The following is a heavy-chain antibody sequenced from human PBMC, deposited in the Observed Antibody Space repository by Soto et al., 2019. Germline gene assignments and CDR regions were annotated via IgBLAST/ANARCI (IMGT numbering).Heavy chain of an antibody. D-gene: IGHD2-15*01. CDR2: INIGNGNT. CDR1: GYTFTRYP. J-gene: IGHJ5*02. V-gene: IGHV1-3*04. CDR3: AREPLCGGRCYDNYFDP. Sequence: GASVKVSCKASGYTFTRYPIHWVRQAPGQRVEWMGWINIGNGNTASSQKFQDRVTITRETSASTAYMELTSLRSEDTAVYYCAREPLCGGRCYDNYFDPWGQGTLVTVSS.